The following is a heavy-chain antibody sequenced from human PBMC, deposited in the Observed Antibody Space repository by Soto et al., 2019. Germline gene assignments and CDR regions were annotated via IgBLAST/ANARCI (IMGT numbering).Heavy chain of an antibody. CDR3: AKDIVVVVAATRGHDAFDI. CDR2: ISGSGGST. V-gene: IGHV3-23*01. CDR1: GFTFSSYA. D-gene: IGHD2-15*01. Sequence: PGGSLRLSCAASGFTFSSYAMSWVRQAPGKGLEWVSAISGSGGSTYYADSVKGRFTISRDNSKNTLYLQMNSLRAEDTAVYYCAKDIVVVVAATRGHDAFDIWGQGTMVTVSS. J-gene: IGHJ3*02.